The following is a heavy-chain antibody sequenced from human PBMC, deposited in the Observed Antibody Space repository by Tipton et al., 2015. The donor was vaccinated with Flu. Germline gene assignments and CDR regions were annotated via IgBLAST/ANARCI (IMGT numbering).Heavy chain of an antibody. CDR3: ARGSSGWYVSGAFDI. CDR1: GFTFSSYA. CDR2: ISSSSSYI. J-gene: IGHJ3*02. D-gene: IGHD6-19*01. V-gene: IGHV3-23*01. Sequence: SLRLSCAASGFTFSSYAMSWVRQAPGKGLEWVSSISSSSSYIYYADSVKGRFTISRDNSKNTLYLQMNSLRAEDTAVYYCARGSSGWYVSGAFDIWGQGTMVTVSS.